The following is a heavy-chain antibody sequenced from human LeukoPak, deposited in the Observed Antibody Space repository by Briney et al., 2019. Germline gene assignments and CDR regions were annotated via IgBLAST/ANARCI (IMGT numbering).Heavy chain of an antibody. V-gene: IGHV3-30*02. J-gene: IGHJ6*03. Sequence: GGSLRLSCAASGFTFSSYGMHWVRQAPGKGLEWVAFIRYDGSNKYYADSVKGRFTISRDNSKNSLYLQMNSLRAEDTAVYYCAKGEQWLASDYYYYMDVWGKGTTVTISS. CDR3: AKGEQWLASDYYYYMDV. CDR1: GFTFSSYG. CDR2: IRYDGSNK. D-gene: IGHD6-19*01.